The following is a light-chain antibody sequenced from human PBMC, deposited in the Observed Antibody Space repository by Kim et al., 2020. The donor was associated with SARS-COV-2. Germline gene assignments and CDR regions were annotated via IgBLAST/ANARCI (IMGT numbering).Light chain of an antibody. CDR2: YDI. J-gene: IGLJ3*02. CDR1: NIGSKS. V-gene: IGLV3-21*01. CDR3: QGWESRSDHWV. Sequence: SYELTQPPSVSVAPGKTASITCGGNNIGSKSVHWYQQKPGQAPVLVIDYDIDRPSGIPERFAGSNSGNTATLTISRVEAGDEADCYCQGWESRSDHWVFG.